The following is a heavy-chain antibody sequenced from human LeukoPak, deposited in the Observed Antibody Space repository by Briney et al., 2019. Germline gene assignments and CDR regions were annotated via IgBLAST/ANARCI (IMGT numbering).Heavy chain of an antibody. V-gene: IGHV4-59*01. CDR2: IYYSGST. Sequence: PSETLSLTCTVSGGSNSSYYWSWIRQPPGKGLEWIGYIYYSGSTNYNPSLKSRVTISVDTSKNQFSLKLSSVTAADTAVYYCARSRSLYPFFDYWGQGTLVTVSS. CDR3: ARSRSLYPFFDY. CDR1: GGSNSSYY. D-gene: IGHD2-2*02. J-gene: IGHJ4*02.